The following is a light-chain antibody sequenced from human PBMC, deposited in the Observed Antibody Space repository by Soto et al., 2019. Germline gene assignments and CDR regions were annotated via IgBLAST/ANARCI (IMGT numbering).Light chain of an antibody. J-gene: IGKJ4*01. V-gene: IGKV3-20*01. Sequence: EIVLTQSPGTLSLSPGERATLSCRASQTVTGGYFAWYQQRPGQAPRLLMYGASSRATGIPDRFSGSGSGTDFTLTISRLEPEDFAVYYWQQYGSSPRTFGGGTKVEIK. CDR2: GAS. CDR1: QTVTGGY. CDR3: QQYGSSPRT.